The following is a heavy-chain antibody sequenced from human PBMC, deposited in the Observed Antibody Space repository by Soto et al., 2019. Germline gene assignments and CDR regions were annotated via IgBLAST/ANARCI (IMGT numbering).Heavy chain of an antibody. CDR3: ARAEVEYNYQYYYYGMDV. CDR1: GFTFTTYS. Sequence: GGSLRLSCAASGFTFTTYSMSWVRQAPGKGLEWVSSISTSNSYLYYADSVKGRFTISRDNAKNSLYLQMNSLRADDAGVYYCARAEVEYNYQYYYYGMDVWGQGTTVTVSS. CDR2: ISTSNSYL. D-gene: IGHD1-1*01. V-gene: IGHV3-21*01. J-gene: IGHJ6*02.